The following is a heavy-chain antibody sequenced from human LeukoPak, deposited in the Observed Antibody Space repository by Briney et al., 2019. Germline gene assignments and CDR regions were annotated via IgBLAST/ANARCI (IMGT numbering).Heavy chain of an antibody. J-gene: IGHJ5*02. V-gene: IGHV1-18*01. D-gene: IGHD1-26*01. CDR2: ISAYNGNT. Sequence: GASVKVSCKASGYTFTSYGISWVRHAPGQGLEWMGWISAYNGNTNYAQKLQGRVTMTTDTSTSTAYMELRSLRSDDTAVYYCARVPLPWELPWWFDPWGQGTLVTVSS. CDR1: GYTFTSYG. CDR3: ARVPLPWELPWWFDP.